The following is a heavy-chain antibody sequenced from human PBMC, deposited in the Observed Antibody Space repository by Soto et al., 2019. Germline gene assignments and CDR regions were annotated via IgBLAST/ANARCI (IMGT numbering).Heavy chain of an antibody. CDR3: AQAIVGPRGPFF. CDR2: MKQDGSEK. D-gene: IGHD1-26*01. CDR1: GFTLSSYW. V-gene: IGHV3-7*01. J-gene: IGHJ4*02. Sequence: PGGSLRLSCAASGFTLSSYWMSWVRQVPGKGLEWVANMKQDGSEKYYVDSVKGRFTIYRDNAKNSLFLQLNSLRAEDTAVYYCAQAIVGPRGPFFWGQGTLVTVSS.